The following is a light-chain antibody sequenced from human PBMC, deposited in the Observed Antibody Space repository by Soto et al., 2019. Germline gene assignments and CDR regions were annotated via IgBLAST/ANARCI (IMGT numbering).Light chain of an antibody. CDR2: QVP. CDR1: SSDLAIYNY. Sequence: QSVLTQPASVSGSPGQSITISCTGTSSDLAIYNYVSWYQQQPGKAPNLMIYQVPNRPSGVSNRFSGSRSGNTASLTISGLQAEDEADYYCSSYTDSSNYVFGTGTKVTVL. V-gene: IGLV2-14*01. J-gene: IGLJ1*01. CDR3: SSYTDSSNYV.